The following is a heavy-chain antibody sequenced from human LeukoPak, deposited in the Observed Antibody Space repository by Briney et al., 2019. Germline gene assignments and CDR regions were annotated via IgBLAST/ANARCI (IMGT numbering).Heavy chain of an antibody. CDR2: IENNGRST. V-gene: IGHV3-74*01. J-gene: IGHJ4*02. Sequence: GGSLRLSCEASGFTFNNYWMHWVRQAPGRGLVWVSHIENNGRSTNYADSVKGRFTISRDNSKNTLYLQMNSLRAEDTAVYYCARGRMARVLRFLEWLTPPDYWGQGTLVTVSS. CDR1: GFTFNNYW. D-gene: IGHD3-3*01. CDR3: ARGRMARVLRFLEWLTPPDY.